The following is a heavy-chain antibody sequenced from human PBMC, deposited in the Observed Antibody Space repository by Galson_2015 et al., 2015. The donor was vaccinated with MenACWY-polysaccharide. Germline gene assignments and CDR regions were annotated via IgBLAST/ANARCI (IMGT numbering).Heavy chain of an antibody. J-gene: IGHJ4*02. CDR1: GFTFSSYS. V-gene: IGHV3-48*01. CDR3: ARYPCWRFDY. CDR2: ISSSSSTI. Sequence: SLRLSCAASGFTFSSYSMNWVRQAPGKGLEWVSYISSSSSTIYYADSVKGRFTISRDNAKNSLYLQMNSLRAEETAVYYCARYPCWRFDYWGQGTLFPVS.